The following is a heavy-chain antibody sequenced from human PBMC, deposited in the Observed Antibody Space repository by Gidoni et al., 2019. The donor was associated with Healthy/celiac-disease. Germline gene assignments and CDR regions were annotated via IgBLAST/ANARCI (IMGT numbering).Heavy chain of an antibody. CDR3: ARPAKGGPKPVVVAATHYDY. CDR1: GYSFTSYW. Sequence: EVQLVQSGAEVKKPGESLKISCKGSGYSFTSYWIGWVRQMPGKGLEWMGIIYPGDSDTRYSPSFQGQVTISADKSISTAYLQWSSLKASDTAMYYCARPAKGGPKPVVVAATHYDYWGQGTLVTVSS. CDR2: IYPGDSDT. J-gene: IGHJ4*02. V-gene: IGHV5-51*03. D-gene: IGHD2-15*01.